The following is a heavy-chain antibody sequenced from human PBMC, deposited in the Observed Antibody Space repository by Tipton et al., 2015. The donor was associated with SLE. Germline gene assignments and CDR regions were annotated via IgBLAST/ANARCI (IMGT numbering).Heavy chain of an antibody. CDR3: ARASWYHHAFDI. CDR2: IYHSGST. CDR1: GGSISSSSHY. Sequence: TLSLTCTVSGGSISSSSHYWGWIRQPPGKGLEWIGSIYHSGSTYYNPSLKSRVTMSVDTSKNQFSLKLSSVTAADTAVYYCARASWYHHAFDIWGQGTMVTVSS. J-gene: IGHJ3*02. D-gene: IGHD2-15*01. V-gene: IGHV4-39*07.